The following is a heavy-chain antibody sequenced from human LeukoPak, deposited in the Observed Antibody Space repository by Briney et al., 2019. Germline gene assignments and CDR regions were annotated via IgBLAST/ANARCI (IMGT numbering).Heavy chain of an antibody. D-gene: IGHD6-19*01. V-gene: IGHV3-23*01. CDR1: GFTFSSYA. J-gene: IGHJ4*02. CDR3: AKTTTGYSSGRFPGWPVDY. Sequence: GGSLRLSCAASGFTFSSYAMYWVRQAPGKGLEWVSGIFGSGGSTHYADSVKGRFTISRDNSKNTAYLQMNSLRAEDTAVYYCAKTTTGYSSGRFPGWPVDYWGQGTLVTVSS. CDR2: IFGSGGST.